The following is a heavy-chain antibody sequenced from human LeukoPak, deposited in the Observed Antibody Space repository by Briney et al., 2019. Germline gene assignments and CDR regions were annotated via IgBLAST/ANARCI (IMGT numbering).Heavy chain of an antibody. J-gene: IGHJ5*02. D-gene: IGHD6-6*01. CDR1: GGSISSYY. CDR3: ARKRGIAAPFDP. V-gene: IGHV4-59*01. Sequence: SETLSLTCTVSGGSISSYYWSWLRQPPGKGLEWIGYIYYSGSTNYNPSLKSRVTISVDTSKNRFSLKLSSVTAADTAVYYCARKRGIAAPFDPWGQGTLVTVSS. CDR2: IYYSGST.